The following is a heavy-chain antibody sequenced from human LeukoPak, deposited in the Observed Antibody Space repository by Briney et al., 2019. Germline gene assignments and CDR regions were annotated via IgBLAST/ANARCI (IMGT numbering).Heavy chain of an antibody. CDR3: ARADRGSSACYLLRSSFDA. D-gene: IGHD2-15*01. J-gene: IGHJ5*02. CDR2: ISTSSRYI. CDR1: GFTLTNYD. Sequence: PGGSLRLSCAASGFTLTNYDMKWVRQAPGKGLEWVSSISTSSRYIYYKDSVRGRFTISRDDAKNSLYLEMNSLRAKDTAVYYCARADRGSSACYLLRSSFDAWGQGTLVTVSS. V-gene: IGHV3-21*01.